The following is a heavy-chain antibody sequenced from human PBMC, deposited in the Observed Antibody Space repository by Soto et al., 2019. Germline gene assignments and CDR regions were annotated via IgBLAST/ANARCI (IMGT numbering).Heavy chain of an antibody. CDR1: GYTFSAYT. J-gene: IGHJ3*02. D-gene: IGHD3-3*02. V-gene: IGHV1-3*01. CDR3: ARDAETLGPRANDAFDI. CDR2: INAGSGNT. Sequence: ASVKVSCKATGYTFSAYTMNWVRQAPGQSLEWMGWINAGSGNTKYSQNFQGRVSITRDTSASTVYMELTGLTSEDTAVYYCARDAETLGPRANDAFDIGGQGTMVTV.